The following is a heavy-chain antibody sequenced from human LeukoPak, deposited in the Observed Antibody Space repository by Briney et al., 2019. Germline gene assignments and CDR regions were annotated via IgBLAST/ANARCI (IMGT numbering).Heavy chain of an antibody. D-gene: IGHD4-17*01. CDR1: GGSVTTYH. J-gene: IGHJ4*02. Sequence: SETLSLTCAVSGGSVTTYHWTWIRQPPGKGLEWIGHIHYSGGADYNPSLKSRVSMSLDTSKNHFSLRLTSVTAADTAVYYCARVGDEVDYWGQGTLVTVSS. CDR2: IHYSGGA. CDR3: ARVGDEVDY. V-gene: IGHV4-59*02.